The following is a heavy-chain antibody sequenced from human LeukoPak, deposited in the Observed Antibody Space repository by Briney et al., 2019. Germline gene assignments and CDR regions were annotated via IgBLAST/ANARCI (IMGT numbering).Heavy chain of an antibody. J-gene: IGHJ3*02. Sequence: SETLSLTCTVSGGSISSYYWSWIRQPAGKGLEWIGRIYTSETTNYNPSLKSRVTMSVDTSKNQFSLKLSSVTAVDTAVYYCARALLPYNDILTGYYKHPIDAFDMWGQGTMVTVSS. CDR1: GGSISSYY. CDR3: ARALLPYNDILTGYYKHPIDAFDM. D-gene: IGHD3-9*01. V-gene: IGHV4-4*07. CDR2: IYTSETT.